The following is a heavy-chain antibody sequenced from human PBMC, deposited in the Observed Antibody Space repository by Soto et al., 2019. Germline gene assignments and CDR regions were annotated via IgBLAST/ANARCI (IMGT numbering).Heavy chain of an antibody. CDR2: ISSSSSYI. Sequence: GGSLRLSCAASGFTFSSYSMNWVRQAPGKGLEWVSSISSSSSYIYYADSVKGRFTISRDNAKNSLYLQMNSLRAEDTAVYYCAREAVTFGGVISALDYWGQGTLVTVSS. V-gene: IGHV3-21*01. CDR1: GFTFSSYS. J-gene: IGHJ4*02. D-gene: IGHD3-16*02. CDR3: AREAVTFGGVISALDY.